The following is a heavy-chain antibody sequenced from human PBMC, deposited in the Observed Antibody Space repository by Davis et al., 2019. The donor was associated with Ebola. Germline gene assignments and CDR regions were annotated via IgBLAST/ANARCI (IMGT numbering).Heavy chain of an antibody. CDR2: IYYSGST. CDR3: ARGRGLRFLEWLPRLDY. Sequence: SETLSLTCTVSGGSISSGGYYWSWIRQHPGKGLEWIGYIYYSGSTYYNPSLKSRVTISVDTSKNQFSLKLSSVTAAATAVYYCARGRGLRFLEWLPRLDYWGQGTLVTVSS. J-gene: IGHJ4*02. D-gene: IGHD3-3*01. CDR1: GGSISSGGYY. V-gene: IGHV4-31*03.